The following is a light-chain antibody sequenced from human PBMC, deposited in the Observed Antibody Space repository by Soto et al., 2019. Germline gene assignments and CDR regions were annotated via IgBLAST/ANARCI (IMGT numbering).Light chain of an antibody. CDR3: SSYAGINNLGV. CDR1: SSDVGGYKY. CDR2: EVN. V-gene: IGLV2-8*01. Sequence: QSVLTQPPSASGSPGQSVTISCTGTSSDVGGYKYVSWYQQHPGKAPKLMIFEVNKRPSGVPDRFSGSKSGNTASLTVSGLQAEHEADYYCSSYAGINNLGVFGPGTKLTVL. J-gene: IGLJ1*01.